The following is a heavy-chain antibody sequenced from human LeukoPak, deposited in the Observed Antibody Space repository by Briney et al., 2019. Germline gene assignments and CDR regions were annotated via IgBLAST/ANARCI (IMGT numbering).Heavy chain of an antibody. V-gene: IGHV3-23*01. J-gene: IGHJ4*02. D-gene: IGHD6-19*01. CDR2: ISGSGGST. Sequence: PGGSLRLSCAASGFTFSSYAMSWVRQAPGQGLEWVSAISGSGGSTYYADSVKSRFTISRDNSKNTLYLQMNSLRAEDTAVYYWAKDSSQGWFHYWGQGTLVTVSS. CDR1: GFTFSSYA. CDR3: AKDSSQGWFHY.